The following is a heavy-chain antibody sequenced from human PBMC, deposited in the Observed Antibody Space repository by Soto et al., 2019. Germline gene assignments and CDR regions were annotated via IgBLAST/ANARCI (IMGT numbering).Heavy chain of an antibody. V-gene: IGHV3-48*02. CDR1: GFTFSSYS. D-gene: IGHD6-19*01. CDR2: ISSSSSTI. CDR3: ARDEGYIAVAGMSTFDY. J-gene: IGHJ4*02. Sequence: EVQLLESGGGLVQPGGSLRLSCAASGFTFSSYSMNWVRQAPGKGLEWVSYISSSSSTIYYADSVKGRFTISRDNAKNSLYLQMNSLRDEDTAVYYCARDEGYIAVAGMSTFDYWGQGTLVTVSS.